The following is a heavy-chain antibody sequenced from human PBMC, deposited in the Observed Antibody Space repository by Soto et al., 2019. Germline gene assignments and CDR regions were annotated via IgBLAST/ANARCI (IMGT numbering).Heavy chain of an antibody. CDR1: GFTFRNHA. CDR3: AKNVLDRGAES. V-gene: IGHV3-23*01. D-gene: IGHD3-10*01. Sequence: EVQVLESGGGLVQPGGSLRLSCAASGFTFRNHAMTWVRQAPGQGLEYVSSITNTGANTFYADSVKGRFTISRDNSKNTLYLQMNSLTAEDTAVYYRAKNVLDRGAESLGQGTLVTVSA. J-gene: IGHJ5*02. CDR2: ITNTGANT.